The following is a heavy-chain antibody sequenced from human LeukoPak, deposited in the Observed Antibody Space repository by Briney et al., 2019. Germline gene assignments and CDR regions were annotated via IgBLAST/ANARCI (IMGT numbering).Heavy chain of an antibody. CDR2: INPNRGGT. Sequence: GASVKVSCKASGYTFTGYYMHWVRQAPGQGLEWMGRINPNRGGTNYAQKFQGRVTMTRDTSISTAYMELSRLRSDDTAVYYCARVRFLEWFHDAFDIWGQGTMVTVSS. CDR3: ARVRFLEWFHDAFDI. J-gene: IGHJ3*02. V-gene: IGHV1-2*06. CDR1: GYTFTGYY. D-gene: IGHD3-3*01.